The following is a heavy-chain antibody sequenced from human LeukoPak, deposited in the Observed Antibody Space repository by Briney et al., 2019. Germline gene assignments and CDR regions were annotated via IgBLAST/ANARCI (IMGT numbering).Heavy chain of an antibody. CDR3: AKDFQGIVGATQIDF. Sequence: GGSLRLSCAVSGFTFHDYAMHWVRQAPGKGLEWVSGISLNSGSIGYADSVKGRFTISRDNSKNSLYLEMSSLRIEDTAFYYCAKDFQGIVGATQIDFWGQGTLVTVSS. D-gene: IGHD1-26*01. CDR1: GFTFHDYA. CDR2: ISLNSGSI. V-gene: IGHV3-9*01. J-gene: IGHJ4*02.